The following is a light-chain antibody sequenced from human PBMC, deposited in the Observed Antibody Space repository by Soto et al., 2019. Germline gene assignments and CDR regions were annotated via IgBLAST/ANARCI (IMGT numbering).Light chain of an antibody. J-gene: IGKJ1*01. Sequence: EVVLTQSPATLSLSPGERATLSCRASETVRTFVDWYQQKPGQAPRLLIYGASNRATGIPPRFSGSGSGTDFTLPISNLEPEDFAVYYCQQHSHWPPWTFGQGTRVEIQ. CDR3: QQHSHWPPWT. V-gene: IGKV3-11*01. CDR1: ETVRTF. CDR2: GAS.